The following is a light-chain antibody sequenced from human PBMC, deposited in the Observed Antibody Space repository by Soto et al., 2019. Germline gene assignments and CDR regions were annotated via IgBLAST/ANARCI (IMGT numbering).Light chain of an antibody. Sequence: IQMTESPSTLSASVGARVTITCRASQSIRSWLAWYQQKPGKAPRLRIYKASSLESGVPSWLSGSGSGTEFTLTISSMQPDDYATYYCQQYDSYCTFGGGTKVDIK. CDR2: KAS. J-gene: IGKJ4*01. CDR3: QQYDSYCT. CDR1: QSIRSW. V-gene: IGKV1-5*03.